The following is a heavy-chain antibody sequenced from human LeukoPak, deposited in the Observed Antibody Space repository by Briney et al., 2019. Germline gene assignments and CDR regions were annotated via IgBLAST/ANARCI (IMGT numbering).Heavy chain of an antibody. D-gene: IGHD3-22*01. CDR1: GYTFTGYY. CDR2: INPNSGGT. Sequence: ASVKVSCKASGYTFTGYYMHWVRQAPGQGLEWMGWINPNSGGTNYAQKFQGRVTMTRDTSISTAYMELSRLRSDDTAVYYCARVGFSYYDSSGYYYEDYWGQGTLVTVSP. CDR3: ARVGFSYYDSSGYYYEDY. J-gene: IGHJ4*02. V-gene: IGHV1-2*02.